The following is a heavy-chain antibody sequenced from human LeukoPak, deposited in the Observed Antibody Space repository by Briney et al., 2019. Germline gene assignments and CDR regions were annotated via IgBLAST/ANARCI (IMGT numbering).Heavy chain of an antibody. D-gene: IGHD1-26*01. CDR1: GGSISSNSYY. Sequence: SETLSLTCTVSGGSISSNSYYWSWIRQPPGKGLEWIGEINHSGSTNYSPSLKSRVTISVDTSKNQFSLKLSSVTAADTAVYYCARTCGSYSLGYWGQGTLVTVSS. J-gene: IGHJ4*02. CDR2: INHSGST. CDR3: ARTCGSYSLGY. V-gene: IGHV4-39*07.